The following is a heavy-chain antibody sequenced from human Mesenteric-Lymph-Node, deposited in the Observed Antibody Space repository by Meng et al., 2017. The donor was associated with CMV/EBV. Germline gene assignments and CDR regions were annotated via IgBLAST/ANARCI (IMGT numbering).Heavy chain of an antibody. J-gene: IGHJ4*02. V-gene: IGHV5-51*01. CDR1: GYLFNNNW. CDR3: ERQQGDGSSYYGDY. CDR2: IYHGDSYT. Sequence: GESLKISCEASGYLFNNNWIGWVRQMPGKGLEWMGIIYHGDSYTRYNPSFQGQFIISADKSNNPTYLEWSGLRASDTAIYYCERQQGDGSSYYGDYWGQGTLVTVSS. D-gene: IGHD3-22*01.